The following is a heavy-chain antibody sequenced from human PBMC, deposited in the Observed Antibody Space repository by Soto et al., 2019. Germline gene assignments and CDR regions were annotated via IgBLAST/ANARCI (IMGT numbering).Heavy chain of an antibody. J-gene: IGHJ5*02. Sequence: QVQLVESGGGVVQPGRSLRLSCAAFGFSFSSYAMHLVRQSPGKGLVWVSVISNDGTRKYYADSVNGRFTIPRDKSKNTLDLQMNSSRAEDTAGYYCASRPGRGVGERANWRDLWGHGTLVTVA. V-gene: IGHV3-30*14. CDR1: GFSFSSYA. CDR2: ISNDGTRK. D-gene: IGHD1-1*01. CDR3: ASRPGRGVGERANWRDL.